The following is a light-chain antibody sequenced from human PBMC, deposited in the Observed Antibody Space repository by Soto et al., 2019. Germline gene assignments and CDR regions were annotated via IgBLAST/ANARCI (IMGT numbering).Light chain of an antibody. CDR2: AAS. CDR3: QQSYSTPRESPSFT. CDR1: QSISSY. V-gene: IGKV1-39*01. Sequence: DIQMTQSPSSLSASVGDRVTITCRASQSISSYLNWYQQKPGKAPKLLIYAASSLQSGVPSRFSGSGSGTDFTLTISSLQPEDFATYYCQQSYSTPRESPSFTFGPGTKVDIK. J-gene: IGKJ3*01.